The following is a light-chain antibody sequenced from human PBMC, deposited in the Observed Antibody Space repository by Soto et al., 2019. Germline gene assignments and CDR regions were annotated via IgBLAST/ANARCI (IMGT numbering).Light chain of an antibody. J-gene: IGLJ1*01. CDR2: DVT. V-gene: IGLV2-14*03. CDR1: SSDVGAYNS. Sequence: QSVLTQPASVSGSPGQSITISCTGTSSDVGAYNSVSWYQHHPGKAPKLMIYDVTIRPSGVSSRFSGSKSGNTASLTISGLQAEDEADYYCCSYTTSSTYLFGIGTKLTVL. CDR3: CSYTTSSTYL.